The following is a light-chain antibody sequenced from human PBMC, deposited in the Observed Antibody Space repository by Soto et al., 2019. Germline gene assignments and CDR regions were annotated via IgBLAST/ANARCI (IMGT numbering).Light chain of an antibody. Sequence: EVVMTQSPATLSVSPGERVILSCRASQSVSSNLVWYQQKPGQAPRLLIYGVSSRATGIPDRFSGSGSGTEFTLTISSLQPDDFATYYCQHYNSYSEAFGQGTKVDIK. V-gene: IGKV3D-15*01. CDR2: GVS. CDR3: QHYNSYSEA. J-gene: IGKJ1*01. CDR1: QSVSSN.